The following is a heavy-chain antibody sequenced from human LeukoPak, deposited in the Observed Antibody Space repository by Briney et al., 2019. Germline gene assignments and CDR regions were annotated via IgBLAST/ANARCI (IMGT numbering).Heavy chain of an antibody. J-gene: IGHJ5*02. D-gene: IGHD3-9*01. CDR3: ARGFAYFDP. CDR1: GGSFSGYY. Sequence: SETLSLTCAVYGGSFSGYYWSWIRQPPGKGLEWIGEINHSGSTNYNPSLKSLVTISVDTSKNQFSLKLSAVTAADTAVYYCARGFAYFDPWGQGTLVTVSS. CDR2: INHSGST. V-gene: IGHV4-34*01.